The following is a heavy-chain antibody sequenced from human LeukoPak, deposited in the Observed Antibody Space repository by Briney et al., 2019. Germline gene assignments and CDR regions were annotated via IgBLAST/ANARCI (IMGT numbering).Heavy chain of an antibody. Sequence: GGSLRLSCAASGFTFDDYGMNWVRQAPGKGLEWVSGINWNGGSTGYADSVKGRFTISRDNAKNSLYLQMNSLRAEDTALYYCARSPYDSSGYYSDYYYYMDVWGKGTTVTVSS. CDR3: ARSPYDSSGYYSDYYYYMDV. CDR2: INWNGGST. CDR1: GFTFDDYG. D-gene: IGHD3-22*01. J-gene: IGHJ6*03. V-gene: IGHV3-20*04.